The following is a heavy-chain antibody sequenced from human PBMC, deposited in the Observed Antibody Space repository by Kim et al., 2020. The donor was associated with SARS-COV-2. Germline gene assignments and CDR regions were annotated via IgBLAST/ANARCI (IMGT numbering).Heavy chain of an antibody. V-gene: IGHV3-7*03. CDR2: IKQDGSEK. CDR3: ARVGPYYYDSSGYYPDY. CDR1: GFIFSSYW. Sequence: GGSLRLSCAASGFIFSSYWMSWVRQAPGKGLEWVANIKQDGSEKYYVDSVKGRFTISRDNAKNSLYLQMNSLRAEDTAVYYCARVGPYYYDSSGYYPDYWGQGTLVTVSS. J-gene: IGHJ4*02. D-gene: IGHD3-22*01.